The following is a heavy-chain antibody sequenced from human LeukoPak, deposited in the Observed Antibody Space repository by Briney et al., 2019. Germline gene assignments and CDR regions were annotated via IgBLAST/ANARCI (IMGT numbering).Heavy chain of an antibody. CDR2: IRYDGSNK. CDR1: GFTFSSYG. Sequence: PGGSLRLSCAASGFTFSSYGMHWVRQAQGKGLEWVAFIRYDGSNKYYADSVKGRFTISRDNSKNTLYLQMNSLRTEDTAVYYCANLNGGNSASLDYWGQGTLVTVSS. J-gene: IGHJ4*02. CDR3: ANLNGGNSASLDY. D-gene: IGHD4-23*01. V-gene: IGHV3-30*02.